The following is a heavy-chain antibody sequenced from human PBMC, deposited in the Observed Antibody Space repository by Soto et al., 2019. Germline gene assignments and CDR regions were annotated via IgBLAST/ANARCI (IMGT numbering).Heavy chain of an antibody. J-gene: IGHJ4*02. CDR2: ISSDGNHQ. CDR1: GFMFNDYA. CDR3: SRGTYYPQSSGLHADY. V-gene: IGHV3-30*03. Sequence: LRLSCATSGFMFNDYAMYWVRQAPGQGLEWVAMISSDGNHQFYVDNVRGRFTVSRDNSKNTLNLQMNSLRPEDTAVYYCSRGTYYPQSSGLHADYWGPGTVVTVSS. D-gene: IGHD3-22*01.